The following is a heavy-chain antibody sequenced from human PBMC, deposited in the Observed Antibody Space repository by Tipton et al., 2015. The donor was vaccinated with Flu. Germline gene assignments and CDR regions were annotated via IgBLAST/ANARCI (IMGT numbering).Heavy chain of an antibody. V-gene: IGHV3-9*01. D-gene: IGHD2-2*01. Sequence: SLRLSCAASGFTFLDYPMRWVRQVPGKGLEWLASINWAGNALDYAASVRGRFAIFRDNAKNSLYLQMGSLTPDDTALYYCARDRLPSTSMDYFYYSGMDVWGQGTAVTVSS. CDR1: GFTFLDYP. CDR2: INWAGNAL. CDR3: ARDRLPSTSMDYFYYSGMDV. J-gene: IGHJ6*02.